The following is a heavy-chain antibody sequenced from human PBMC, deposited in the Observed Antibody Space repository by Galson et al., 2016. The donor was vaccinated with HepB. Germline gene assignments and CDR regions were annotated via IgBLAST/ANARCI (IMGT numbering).Heavy chain of an antibody. J-gene: IGHJ6*02. Sequence: SLRLSCAASGFTFSDYAMSWFRQAPGKGLEWVGFVRSRAYGVTTEYAASVKGRFTISRDDSKSIAYLQMNSLKTEDTAVYYCIRVPSPRDYYYGMDVWGQGTTVTVSS. CDR3: IRVPSPRDYYYGMDV. CDR2: VRSRAYGVTT. V-gene: IGHV3-49*03. CDR1: GFTFSDYA.